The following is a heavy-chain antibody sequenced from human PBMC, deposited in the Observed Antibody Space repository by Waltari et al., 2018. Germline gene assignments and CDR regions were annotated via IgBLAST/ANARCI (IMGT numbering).Heavy chain of an antibody. V-gene: IGHV4-59*01. CDR3: ARYSSSWPNYYYYMDV. J-gene: IGHJ6*03. CDR1: GGSIRSYY. Sequence: QVQLQESGSGLVKPSETLSLTCTVSGGSIRSYYWSWIRQPPGKGLEWIGYIYYSGSTNYNPSLKSRVTISVDTSKNQFSLKLSSVTAADTAVYYCARYSSSWPNYYYYMDVWGKGTTVTVSS. CDR2: IYYSGST. D-gene: IGHD6-13*01.